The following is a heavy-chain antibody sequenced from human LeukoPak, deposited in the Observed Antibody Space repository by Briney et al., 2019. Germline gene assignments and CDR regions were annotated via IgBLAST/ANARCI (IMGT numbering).Heavy chain of an antibody. V-gene: IGHV3-7*01. CDR1: GFTFSTYW. CDR2: IKKDGSEK. J-gene: IGHJ4*02. CDR3: VRDSGRSPLPRRSDY. D-gene: IGHD6-25*01. Sequence: GGSLRLSCAASGFTFSTYWMSWVRQAPGKGVEWVANIKKDGSEKNYVGSVKGGVTISRENAKNSLFLQMNSLRAEDTAGYYCVRDSGRSPLPRRSDYWGQGTLVTVSS.